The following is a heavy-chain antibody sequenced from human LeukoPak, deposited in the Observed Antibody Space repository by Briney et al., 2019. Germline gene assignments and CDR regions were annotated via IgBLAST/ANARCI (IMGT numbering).Heavy chain of an antibody. CDR1: GFTFSRYW. CDR3: AREVSQPYYFDS. D-gene: IGHD2-2*01. Sequence: GGSLRLSCAASGFTFSRYWMHWVRQAPGKGLVWVSRINSDGSSTNYADSVKGRFTISRDNSKNTLYLQMNSLRAEDTALYYCAREVSQPYYFDSWGQGTLVTVSS. V-gene: IGHV3-74*01. J-gene: IGHJ4*02. CDR2: INSDGSST.